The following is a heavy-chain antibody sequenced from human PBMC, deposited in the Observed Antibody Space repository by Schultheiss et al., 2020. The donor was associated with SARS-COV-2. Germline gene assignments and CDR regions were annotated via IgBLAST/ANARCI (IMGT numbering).Heavy chain of an antibody. CDR2: IYHSGST. CDR1: GGSISSSNW. J-gene: IGHJ6*03. Sequence: SETLSLTCAVSGGSISSSNWWSWVRQPPGKGLEWIGEIYHSGSTNYNPSLKSRVTISVDKSKNQFSLKLSSVTAADTAVYYCARDRREYYYYMDVWGKGTTVTVSS. CDR3: ARDRREYYYYMDV. V-gene: IGHV4-4*02.